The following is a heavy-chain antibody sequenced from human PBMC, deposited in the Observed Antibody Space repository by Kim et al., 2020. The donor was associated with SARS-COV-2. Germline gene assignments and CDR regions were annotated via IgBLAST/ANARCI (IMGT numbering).Heavy chain of an antibody. V-gene: IGHV1-24*01. CDR3: ATLWSYYAFDI. D-gene: IGHD1-26*01. J-gene: IGHJ3*02. Sequence: TTYAQKSQGRVTMTEDTSTDAAYMELSSLRSEDTAVYYCATLWSYYAFDIWGQGTMVTVSS. CDR2: T.